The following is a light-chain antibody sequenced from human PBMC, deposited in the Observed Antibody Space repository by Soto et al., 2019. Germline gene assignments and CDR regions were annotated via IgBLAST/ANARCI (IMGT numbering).Light chain of an antibody. Sequence: ETVLTPSPGTLSLSPGDRATLSCRASRRVNTYLAWYQQKSGQAPRLLIFDASNRAAGTPPRFSGSGSGTEFTLTITSLQSEDFAVYYCQQYKNWPPLTFGGGTKV. CDR2: DAS. J-gene: IGKJ4*01. CDR1: RRVNTY. V-gene: IGKV3-11*01. CDR3: QQYKNWPPLT.